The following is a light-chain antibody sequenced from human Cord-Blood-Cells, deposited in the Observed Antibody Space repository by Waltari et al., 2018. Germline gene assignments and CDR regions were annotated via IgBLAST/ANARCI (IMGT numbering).Light chain of an antibody. CDR1: QSFSGW. V-gene: IGKV1-5*01. CDR2: DAS. Sequence: DSPMTQCPSPRPALSEGGVTITCGAGQSFSGWLAWYQQKPGKAPRLLIYDASSLESGVPSRFSGSGSGTEFTLTISSLHPDDFATYYCQQYNSYSWTFGQGTKVEIK. CDR3: QQYNSYSWT. J-gene: IGKJ1*01.